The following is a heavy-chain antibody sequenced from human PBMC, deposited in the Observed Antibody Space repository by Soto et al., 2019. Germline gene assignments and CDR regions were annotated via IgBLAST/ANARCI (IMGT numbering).Heavy chain of an antibody. Sequence: EVQLVESGGGLVQPGGSLRLSCAASGFTFSSYWMHWVRQAPGKGLVWVSRIKSDGSDTSYADSVKGRFTISRDNAKNTLYRQMSRQRAEDTAVYYCVRVAYGDLGGWGQGTLVTVSS. CDR1: GFTFSSYW. CDR2: IKSDGSDT. D-gene: IGHD4-17*01. J-gene: IGHJ4*02. V-gene: IGHV3-74*01. CDR3: VRVAYGDLGG.